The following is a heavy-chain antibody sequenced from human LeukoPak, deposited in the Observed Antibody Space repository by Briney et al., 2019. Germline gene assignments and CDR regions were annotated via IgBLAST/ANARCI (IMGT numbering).Heavy chain of an antibody. CDR1: GGSISSYY. V-gene: IGHV4-59*01. CDR3: ARVSGYSYGAPDDY. Sequence: SETLSLTCTVSGGSISSYYWSWIRQPPGKGLEWIGYIYYSGSTNYNPSLKSRVTISVDTSKNQFSLKLSSVTAADTAVYYCARVSGYSYGAPDDYWGQGTLVTVSS. D-gene: IGHD5-18*01. J-gene: IGHJ4*02. CDR2: IYYSGST.